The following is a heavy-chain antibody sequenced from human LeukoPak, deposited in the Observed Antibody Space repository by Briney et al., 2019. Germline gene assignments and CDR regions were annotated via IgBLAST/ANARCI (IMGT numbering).Heavy chain of an antibody. Sequence: GGSLRLSCAASGFTFSSYSMCWVRQAPGKGLEWVTVISYDGSNEYYADSVKGRFTVSRDNSKNTLYLQMSSLRTEDTAVYYCARGALEYSGFDQTFDYWAQGTLATVSS. J-gene: IGHJ4*02. D-gene: IGHD5-12*01. CDR2: ISYDGSNE. CDR3: ARGALEYSGFDQTFDY. CDR1: GFTFSSYS. V-gene: IGHV3-30-3*01.